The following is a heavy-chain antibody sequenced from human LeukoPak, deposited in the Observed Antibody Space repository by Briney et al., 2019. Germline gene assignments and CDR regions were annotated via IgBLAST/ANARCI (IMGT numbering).Heavy chain of an antibody. CDR2: IYYSGST. D-gene: IGHD6-13*01. CDR3: ARQYYSSRGFDY. V-gene: IGHV4-59*01. Sequence: SETLSLTCTVSGGSISNKYWSWIRQPPGKGLEWIGYIYYSGSTNYNPSLKSRVTILVDTSKNQFSLKLSSVTAADTAVYFCARQYYSSRGFDYWGQGTLVTVSS. J-gene: IGHJ4*02. CDR1: GGSISNKY.